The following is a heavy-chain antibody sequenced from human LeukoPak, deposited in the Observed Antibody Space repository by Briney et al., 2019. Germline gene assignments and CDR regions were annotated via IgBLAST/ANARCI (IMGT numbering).Heavy chain of an antibody. CDR2: ISTNTGNP. V-gene: IGHV7-4-1*02. J-gene: IGHJ5*02. CDR1: GYTFTSYY. CDR3: AREQNRWFDP. D-gene: IGHD2/OR15-2a*01. Sequence: GASVKVSCKASGYTFTSYYMHWVRQAPGQGLEWMGWISTNTGNPTYAQGFAGRFVFSLDTSVSTAYLQISSLKAEDTAVYYCAREQNRWFDPWGQGTLVTVSS.